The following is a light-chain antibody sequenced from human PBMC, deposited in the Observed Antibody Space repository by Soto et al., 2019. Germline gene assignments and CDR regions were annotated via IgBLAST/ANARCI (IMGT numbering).Light chain of an antibody. Sequence: IQVTQSPSSLSASVGDRVTITCRAGQAMRSDLAWYQQKPGKAPKRLIYEASNLQNGVPSRFSGTGSGTQFSLTISGLQPEDSATYYCLQHNSYPRSFGQGTKVEVK. CDR3: LQHNSYPRS. CDR2: EAS. J-gene: IGKJ1*01. V-gene: IGKV1-17*01. CDR1: QAMRSD.